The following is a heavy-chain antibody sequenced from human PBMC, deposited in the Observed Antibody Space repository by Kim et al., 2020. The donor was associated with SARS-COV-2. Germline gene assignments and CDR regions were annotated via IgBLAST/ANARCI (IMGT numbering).Heavy chain of an antibody. D-gene: IGHD2-2*01. CDR1: GYTFTSYY. CDR2: INPSGGST. J-gene: IGHJ6*02. Sequence: ASVKVSCKASGYTFTSYYMHWVRQAPGQGLEWMGIINPSGGSTSYAQKFQGRVTMTRDTSTSTVYMELSSLRSEDTAVYYCARGGGRYCSSTSCPSFYYYYYGMDVWGQGTTVTVSS. CDR3: ARGGGRYCSSTSCPSFYYYYYGMDV. V-gene: IGHV1-46*01.